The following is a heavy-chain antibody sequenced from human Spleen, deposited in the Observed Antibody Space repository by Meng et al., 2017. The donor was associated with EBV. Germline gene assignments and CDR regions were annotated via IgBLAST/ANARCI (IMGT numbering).Heavy chain of an antibody. J-gene: IGHJ4*02. D-gene: IGHD1-1*01. Sequence: VSGPGNGTPSGTLSLILTVSGGSISTSNWGSWVRQSPEKGLEWIGEVFRTGDTNYNPSLKSRVTILIDKSKNQFSLKLNSVTATDTAIYFCASDGISRYFDNWGPGTLVTVSS. CDR3: ASDGISRYFDN. CDR2: VFRTGDT. V-gene: IGHV4-4*02. CDR1: GGSISTSNW.